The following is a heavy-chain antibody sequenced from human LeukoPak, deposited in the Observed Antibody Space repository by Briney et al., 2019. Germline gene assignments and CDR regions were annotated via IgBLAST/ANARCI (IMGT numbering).Heavy chain of an antibody. Sequence: SETLSLTCAVYGGSFSGYYWSWIRQPPGKGLEWIGYIYHSESTYYNPSLKSRVTISVDRSKNQFSLKLSSVTAADTAVYYCARGSRVLRFLEWSLRGWFDPWGQGTLVTVSS. D-gene: IGHD3-3*01. CDR1: GGSFSGYY. CDR3: ARGSRVLRFLEWSLRGWFDP. V-gene: IGHV4-34*01. J-gene: IGHJ5*02. CDR2: IYHSEST.